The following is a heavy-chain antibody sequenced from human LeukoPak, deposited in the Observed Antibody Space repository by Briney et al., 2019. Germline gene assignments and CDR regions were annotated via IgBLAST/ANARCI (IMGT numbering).Heavy chain of an antibody. D-gene: IGHD6-25*01. Sequence: SETLSLTCTVSGGSISSYYWSWIRQPPGKGLEWIGEINHSGSTNYNPSLKSRVTISVDTSKNQFSLKLSSVTAADTAVYYCARPPLGAAYYFDYWGQGTLVTVSS. CDR2: INHSGST. J-gene: IGHJ4*02. CDR1: GGSISSYY. CDR3: ARPPLGAAYYFDY. V-gene: IGHV4-34*01.